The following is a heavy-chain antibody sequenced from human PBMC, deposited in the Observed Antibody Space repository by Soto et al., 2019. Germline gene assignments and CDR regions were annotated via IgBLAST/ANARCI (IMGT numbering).Heavy chain of an antibody. Sequence: EVQLVESGGGLVKPGGCLRLSCVVSGLTVSDAWMDWVRQAPGKGLEWVGRIKSKSAGGSSEYAAPVKGRFTVSREDSQNTLYLQMTSLKSEDTAVSYCATPLVGLGYWGQGTLVTVSS. CDR1: GLTVSDAW. D-gene: IGHD6-6*01. V-gene: IGHV3-15*07. J-gene: IGHJ4*02. CDR3: ATPLVGLGY. CDR2: IKSKSAGGSS.